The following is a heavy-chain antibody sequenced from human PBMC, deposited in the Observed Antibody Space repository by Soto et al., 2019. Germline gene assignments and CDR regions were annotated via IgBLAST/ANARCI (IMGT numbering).Heavy chain of an antibody. CDR1: GGTFSSYA. CDR2: IIPIFGTA. CDR3: ARGPPTVTTLESYFDY. D-gene: IGHD4-17*01. Sequence: ALVKVSCKASGGTFSSYAISWVRQAPGQGLEWMGGIIPIFGTANYAQKFQGRVTITADESTSTAYMELSSLRSEDTAVYYCARGPPTVTTLESYFDYWGQGTLVTVSS. V-gene: IGHV1-69*13. J-gene: IGHJ4*02.